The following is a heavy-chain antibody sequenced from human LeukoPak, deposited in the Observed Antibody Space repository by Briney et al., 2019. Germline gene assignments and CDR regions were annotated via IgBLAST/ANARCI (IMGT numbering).Heavy chain of an antibody. CDR3: ARGGGNCGGDCYALDY. CDR2: IYYSGST. Sequence: PSETLSLTCTVSGGSISSFYWSWIRQPPGKGLEWIGYIYYSGSTKYNPSLKSRVTISVDTSKNQFSLKLTSVTAADTAVYYYARGGGNCGGDCYALDYWGQGTRVAVSS. J-gene: IGHJ4*02. V-gene: IGHV4-59*01. D-gene: IGHD2-21*02. CDR1: GGSISSFY.